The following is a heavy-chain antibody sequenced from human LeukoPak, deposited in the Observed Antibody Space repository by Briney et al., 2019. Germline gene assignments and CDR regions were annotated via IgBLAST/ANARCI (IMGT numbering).Heavy chain of an antibody. CDR3: ARQWGELLRGHLYYFDY. D-gene: IGHD1-26*01. Sequence: PSETLSLTCTVSGGSISSSSYYWGWIRQPPGKGLEWIGSIYYSGSTYYNPSLKSRVTISVDTSKNQFSLKLSSVTAADTAVYYCARQWGELLRGHLYYFDYWGQGTLVTVSS. CDR2: IYYSGST. J-gene: IGHJ4*02. CDR1: GGSISSSSYY. V-gene: IGHV4-39*01.